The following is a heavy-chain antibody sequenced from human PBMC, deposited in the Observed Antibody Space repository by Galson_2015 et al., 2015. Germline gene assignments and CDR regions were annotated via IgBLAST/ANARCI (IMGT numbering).Heavy chain of an antibody. Sequence: LTCTVSGGSISSGGYYWSWIRQHPGKGLEWIGYIYYSGSTYYNPSLKSRVTISVDTSKNQFSLKLSSVTAADTAVYYCARGEDGNWYFDLWGRGTLVTVSS. CDR3: ARGEDGNWYFDL. J-gene: IGHJ2*01. CDR1: GGSISSGGYY. CDR2: IYYSGST. V-gene: IGHV4-31*03. D-gene: IGHD1-14*01.